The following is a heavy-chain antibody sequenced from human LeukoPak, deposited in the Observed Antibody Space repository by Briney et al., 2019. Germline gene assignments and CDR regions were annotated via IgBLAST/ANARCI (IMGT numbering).Heavy chain of an antibody. V-gene: IGHV1-2*02. CDR3: ARDWASSHWDY. D-gene: IGHD6-13*01. J-gene: IGHJ4*02. CDR1: GYTFTGYY. Sequence: ASVKVSCKXSGYTFTGYYMHWVRQAPGQGLEWMGWINPNSGGTNYAQKFQGRVTMTRDTTISTAYMELSRLRSDDTAVYYCARDWASSHWDYWGQGTLVTVSS. CDR2: INPNSGGT.